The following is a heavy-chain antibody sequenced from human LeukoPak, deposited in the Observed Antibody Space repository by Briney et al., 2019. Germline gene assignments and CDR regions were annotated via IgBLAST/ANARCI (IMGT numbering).Heavy chain of an antibody. J-gene: IGHJ6*04. D-gene: IGHD3-3*01. CDR3: ASQEYDFWSGYAAPVMDV. CDR1: GFTFSSYA. CDR2: ISYDGSNK. Sequence: GGSLRLSCAASGFTFSSYAMHWVRQAPGKGLEWEAVISYDGSNKYYADSVKGRFTISRDNSKNTLYLQMNSLRAEDTAVYYCASQEYDFWSGYAAPVMDVWGKGTTVTVSS. V-gene: IGHV3-30-3*01.